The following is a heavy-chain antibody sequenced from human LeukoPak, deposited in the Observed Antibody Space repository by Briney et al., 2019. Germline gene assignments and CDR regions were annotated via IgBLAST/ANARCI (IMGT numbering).Heavy chain of an antibody. Sequence: PSETLSLTCTVSGASIRTYFWSWIRQPPGKGLEWIGYIYHSGNANYNPSLTSRVSMSVDTSKNQFSLKLSSVTAADTAVYYCARDLGYGGIQDDYWGQGTLVTVSS. CDR2: IYHSGNA. V-gene: IGHV4-59*01. D-gene: IGHD4-23*01. CDR1: GASIRTYF. CDR3: ARDLGYGGIQDDY. J-gene: IGHJ4*02.